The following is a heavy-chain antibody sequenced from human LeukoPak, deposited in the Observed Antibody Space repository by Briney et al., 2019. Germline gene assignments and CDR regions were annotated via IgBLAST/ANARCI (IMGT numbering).Heavy chain of an antibody. D-gene: IGHD3-22*01. CDR2: ISGSGGST. CDR3: AKDSPPYYYDSSGWFDY. CDR1: GFTFTTYW. J-gene: IGHJ4*02. Sequence: PGGSLRLSCAASGFTFTTYWMHWVRQAPGKGLEWVSAISGSGGSTYYADSVKGRFTISRDNSKNTLYLQMNSLRAEDTAVYYCAKDSPPYYYDSSGWFDYWGQGTLVTVSS. V-gene: IGHV3-23*01.